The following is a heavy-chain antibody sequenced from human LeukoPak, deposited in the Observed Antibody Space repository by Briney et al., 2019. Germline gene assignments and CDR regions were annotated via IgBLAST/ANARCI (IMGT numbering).Heavy chain of an antibody. D-gene: IGHD3-16*02. Sequence: GASVKVSCKASGGTFSSYAISWVRQAPGQGLEWMGGIIPIFGTANYAQKFQGRVTITADESTSTAYMELSSLRSEDTAVYYCARDRLTSRLRLRELSLGWYYFDYWGQGTLVTVSS. CDR3: ARDRLTSRLRLRELSLGWYYFDY. J-gene: IGHJ4*02. V-gene: IGHV1-69*01. CDR2: IIPIFGTA. CDR1: GGTFSSYA.